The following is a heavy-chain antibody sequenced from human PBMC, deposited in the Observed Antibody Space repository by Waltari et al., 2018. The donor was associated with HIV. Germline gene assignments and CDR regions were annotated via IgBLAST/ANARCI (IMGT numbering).Heavy chain of an antibody. Sequence: EVQLVESGGGLVQHGGSLRLSCAASGFTFSRYWISRVRQAPGKGLEWVANIKQDGSEIYYVDSVKGRFTISRDNAKNSLYLQMNSLRAEDTAVYFCARRGGRSSPLGYWGQGTLVTVSS. D-gene: IGHD6-13*01. CDR1: GFTFSRYW. CDR3: ARRGGRSSPLGY. J-gene: IGHJ4*02. V-gene: IGHV3-7*01. CDR2: IKQDGSEI.